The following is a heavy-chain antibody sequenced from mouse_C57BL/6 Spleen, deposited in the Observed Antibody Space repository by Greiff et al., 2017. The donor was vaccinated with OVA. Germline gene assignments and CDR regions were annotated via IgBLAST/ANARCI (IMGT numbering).Heavy chain of an antibody. CDR2: IYPGSGST. Sequence: VQLQQPGAELVKPGASVKMSCKASGYTFTSYWITWVKQRPGQGLEWIGDIYPGSGSTNYNEKFKSKATLTVDTSSSTAYMQLSSLTSEDSAVYYCARSFYDYDVRDYWGQGTTLTVSS. J-gene: IGHJ2*01. D-gene: IGHD2-4*01. V-gene: IGHV1-55*01. CDR3: ARSFYDYDVRDY. CDR1: GYTFTSYW.